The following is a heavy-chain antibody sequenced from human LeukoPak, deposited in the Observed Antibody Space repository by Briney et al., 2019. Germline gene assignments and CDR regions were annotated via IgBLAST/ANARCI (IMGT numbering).Heavy chain of an antibody. CDR1: GGSVSSNY. V-gene: IGHV4-59*02. J-gene: IGHJ6*02. Sequence: SKTLTLTCTVSGGSVSSNYWSWIRQPPGKGLEWIGYIYYSGSTNYNPSLKSRVTMSVDTSKNQFSLKLSSVTAADTAVYYCARATPYYYYGMDVWGQGTTVTVSS. CDR2: IYYSGST. CDR3: ARATPYYYYGMDV.